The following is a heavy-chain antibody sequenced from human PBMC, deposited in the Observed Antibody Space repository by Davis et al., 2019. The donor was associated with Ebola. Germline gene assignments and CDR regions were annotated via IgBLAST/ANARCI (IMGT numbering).Heavy chain of an antibody. CDR2: INQDGSET. V-gene: IGHV3-7*03. CDR3: AREDWDAFLDH. D-gene: IGHD1-1*01. Sequence: GGSLRLSCAAAGITFSNYAMSWVRQAPGKGLEWVAHINQDGSETFYVDSVKGRFTISRDNAKNSLWLQMNSLRTDDTAVYYCAREDWDAFLDHWGQGTLVTVSS. CDR1: GITFSNYA. J-gene: IGHJ4*02.